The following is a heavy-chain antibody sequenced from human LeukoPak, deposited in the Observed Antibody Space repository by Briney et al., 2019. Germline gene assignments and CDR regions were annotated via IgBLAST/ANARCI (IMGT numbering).Heavy chain of an antibody. Sequence: GGSLRLSCAASGFTFSSYWMHWVRQAPGKGLVRVSRINSDGSSTSYADSVKGRFTISRDNAKNTLYLQMNSLRAEDTAVYYCARDLGQWLRSRRGLDYWGQGTLVTVSS. V-gene: IGHV3-74*01. CDR3: ARDLGQWLRSRRGLDY. CDR2: INSDGSST. CDR1: GFTFSSYW. J-gene: IGHJ4*02. D-gene: IGHD5-12*01.